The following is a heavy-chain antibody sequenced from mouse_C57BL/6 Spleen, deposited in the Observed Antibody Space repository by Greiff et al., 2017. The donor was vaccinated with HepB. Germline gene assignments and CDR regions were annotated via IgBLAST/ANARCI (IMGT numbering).Heavy chain of an antibody. J-gene: IGHJ4*01. Sequence: VQLQQPGAELVRPGTSVKLSCKASGYTFTSYWMHWVKQRPGQGLEWIGVIDPSDSYTNYNQKFKGKATLTVDTSSSTAYMQLSSLTSEDSAVYYCARSGMGYDDDVWDYWGQGTSVTVSS. CDR2: IDPSDSYT. V-gene: IGHV1-59*01. D-gene: IGHD2-4*01. CDR3: ARSGMGYDDDVWDY. CDR1: GYTFTSYW.